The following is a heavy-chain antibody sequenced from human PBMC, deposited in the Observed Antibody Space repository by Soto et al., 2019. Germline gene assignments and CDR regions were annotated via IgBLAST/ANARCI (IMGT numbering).Heavy chain of an antibody. V-gene: IGHV3-23*01. CDR1: GFTFSSFA. Sequence: EVQLLESGGGLVQPGGSLRLSCAASGFTFSSFALNWVRQAPGKGLEWVSIISGSADSTFYADSVKGRFTISRDNSKNRRYLQINSLRAEDTAVYYCAKTRGAMIYAISVYGMDVWGQGTTVTVSS. J-gene: IGHJ6*02. CDR2: ISGSADST. D-gene: IGHD2-8*01. CDR3: AKTRGAMIYAISVYGMDV.